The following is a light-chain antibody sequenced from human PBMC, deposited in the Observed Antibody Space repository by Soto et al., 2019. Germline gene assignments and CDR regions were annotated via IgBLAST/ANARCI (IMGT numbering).Light chain of an antibody. CDR3: QQYSSHST. CDR2: QAS. CDR1: QSTSSY. Sequence: DIQMTQSPSTLCASVGDRVTITCRGSQSTSSYLSWYQQKPGKAPKLLIYQASSLENGVPSRFSGSGSGTEFSLTISSLQPDDFATYYCQQYSSHSTFGQGTKVDIK. V-gene: IGKV1-5*03. J-gene: IGKJ1*01.